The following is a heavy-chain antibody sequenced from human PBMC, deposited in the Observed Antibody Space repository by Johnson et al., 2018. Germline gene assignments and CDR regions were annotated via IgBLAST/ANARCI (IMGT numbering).Heavy chain of an antibody. Sequence: VQLVQSGGGVVQPGRSLRLSCAASGFTFSSYGMHWVRQAPGKGLEWVSAISGSGGSTYYADYVKGRFTISRDNSKNTLYLQMNSLRAEATAVYYCARGYYDDAFDIWGQGTMVTVSS. CDR1: GFTFSSYG. V-gene: IGHV3-23*04. CDR3: ARGYYDDAFDI. D-gene: IGHD3-22*01. J-gene: IGHJ3*02. CDR2: ISGSGGST.